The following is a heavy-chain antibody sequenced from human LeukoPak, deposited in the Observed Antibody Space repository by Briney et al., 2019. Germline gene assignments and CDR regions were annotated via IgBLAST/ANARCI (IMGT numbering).Heavy chain of an antibody. CDR1: GFTFSSYA. Sequence: GGSLRLSCAASGFTFSSYAMSWVRQAPGKGLEWVSAISGSGGSTYYADSVKGRFTISRDNSKNTLYLQMNSLRAEDTAVYYCARGLRAAGKVRNYWFDPWGQGTLVTVSS. CDR2: ISGSGGST. J-gene: IGHJ5*02. V-gene: IGHV3-23*01. CDR3: ARGLRAAGKVRNYWFDP. D-gene: IGHD6-13*01.